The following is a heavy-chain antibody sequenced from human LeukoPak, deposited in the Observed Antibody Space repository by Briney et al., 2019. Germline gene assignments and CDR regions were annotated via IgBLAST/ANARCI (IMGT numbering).Heavy chain of an antibody. CDR1: GGSISSYY. CDR2: IYYSGST. V-gene: IGHV4-59*08. J-gene: IGHJ6*02. CDR3: ARRVAGGIYGMDV. Sequence: SETLSLTCTVSGGSISSYYWSWIRQPPGKGLEWIGYIYYSGSTNYNPSLKSRVTISVDTSKNQFSLNLSSVTAADTAVYYCARRVAGGIYGMDVWGQGTTVTVSS. D-gene: IGHD6-19*01.